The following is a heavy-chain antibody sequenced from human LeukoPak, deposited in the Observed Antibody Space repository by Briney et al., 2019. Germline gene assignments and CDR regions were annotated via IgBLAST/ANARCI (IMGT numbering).Heavy chain of an antibody. CDR3: TTSGSYCDY. D-gene: IGHD1-26*01. CDR2: IRFDGSNK. Sequence: PGGSLRLSCAASGFTFSSYGMHWVRQAPGKGLEWVAFIRFDGSNKYYADSVKGRFTISRDNSKNTLYLQMNSLKTEDTAVYYCTTSGSYCDYWGQGTLVTVSS. J-gene: IGHJ4*02. V-gene: IGHV3-30*02. CDR1: GFTFSSYG.